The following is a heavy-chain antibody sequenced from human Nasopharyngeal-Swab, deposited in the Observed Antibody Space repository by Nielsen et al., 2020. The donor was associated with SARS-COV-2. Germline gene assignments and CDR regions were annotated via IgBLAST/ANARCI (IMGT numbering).Heavy chain of an antibody. D-gene: IGHD3-10*01. J-gene: IGHJ4*02. CDR2: ISSSSAYI. V-gene: IGHV3-21*01. CDR1: GFTFSSYW. Sequence: GESLKISCAASGFTFSSYWMHWVRQAPGKGLEWVSSISSSSAYIYYADSVKGRFTISRDNAKNSLYLQMNSLRAEDTAVYYCAKDYYGSGGAYFFDYWGQGTLVTVSS. CDR3: AKDYYGSGGAYFFDY.